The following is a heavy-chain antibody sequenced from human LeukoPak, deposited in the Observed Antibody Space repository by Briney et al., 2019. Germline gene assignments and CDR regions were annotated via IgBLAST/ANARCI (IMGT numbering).Heavy chain of an antibody. CDR2: IYPGDSDT. Sequence: GESLKISCKGSGYSFTNYWIGWVRQMPGKGLEWMGNIYPGDSDTTYSPSFQGQVTISADKSISTAYLQWSSLRASDTAMYYCSRQVAPTGTTDYWGQGTLVTVSS. CDR1: GYSFTNYW. D-gene: IGHD1-1*01. V-gene: IGHV5-51*01. CDR3: SRQVAPTGTTDY. J-gene: IGHJ4*02.